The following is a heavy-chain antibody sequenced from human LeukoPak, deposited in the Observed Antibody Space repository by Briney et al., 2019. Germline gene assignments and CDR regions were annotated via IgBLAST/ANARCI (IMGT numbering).Heavy chain of an antibody. D-gene: IGHD2-15*01. V-gene: IGHV4-30-2*01. CDR1: GGSISSGGYS. CDR2: IFQSGSA. Sequence: SQTLSLTCAVSGGSISSGGYSWSWIRQPPGKGLEWLGYIFQSGSAYYSPSLKSRVTISVDRSKNQFSLNLSSVTAADTAVYYCARWATATSGWFDPWGQGILVTVSS. CDR3: ARWATATSGWFDP. J-gene: IGHJ5*02.